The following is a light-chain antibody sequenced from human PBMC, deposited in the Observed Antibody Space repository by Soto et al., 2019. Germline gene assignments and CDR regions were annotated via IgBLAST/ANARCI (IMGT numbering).Light chain of an antibody. CDR3: QQYGSSPIT. Sequence: LSVSVVAVSFSHDESATLYWWASESVSSSYLAWYQQKPGQAPRLLIYGASSRATGIPDRFSGSGSGTDFTLPISRLEPEDFVVYYSQQYGSSPITFGEGSRL. J-gene: IGKJ5*01. CDR2: GAS. V-gene: IGKV3-20*01. CDR1: ESVSSSY.